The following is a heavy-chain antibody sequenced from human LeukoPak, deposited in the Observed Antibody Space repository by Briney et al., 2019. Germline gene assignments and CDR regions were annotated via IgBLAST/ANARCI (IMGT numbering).Heavy chain of an antibody. J-gene: IGHJ4*02. Sequence: GGSLRLSCAASGFTFSSYWMHWVRQAPGKGLVWVSRINSDGSSTSYADSVKGRFTISRDSSKNTLYLQMNSLGVEDTAVYYCASDYGNPDVVDYWGQGTLVTVSS. CDR3: ASDYGNPDVVDY. CDR2: INSDGSST. D-gene: IGHD4-11*01. V-gene: IGHV3-74*01. CDR1: GFTFSSYW.